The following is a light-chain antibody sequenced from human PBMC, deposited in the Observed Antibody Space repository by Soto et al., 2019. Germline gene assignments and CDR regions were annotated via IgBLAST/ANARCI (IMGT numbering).Light chain of an antibody. Sequence: PGESATLSCRASERVSTNLAWYQQTPGQAPRLLIYSASRRPTDIPVRFSGSGSGAEFTLTISSLQSEDFAIYYCQQYNNLPPTFGQGTKVDIK. V-gene: IGKV3-15*01. CDR2: SAS. CDR3: QQYNNLPPT. CDR1: ERVSTN. J-gene: IGKJ1*01.